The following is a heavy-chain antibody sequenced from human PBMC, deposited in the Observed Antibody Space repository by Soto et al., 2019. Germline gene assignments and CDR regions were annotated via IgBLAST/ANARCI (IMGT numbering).Heavy chain of an antibody. CDR3: AIVDIVAHGWNYSDY. Sequence: QVQLQESGPGLVKPSETLSLTCTVSGGSVSSGSYYWSWIRLPPGEGLEGIGNIYYSGSTNSNPPLKSRVTISVATSKNQFSLKLSSVTAADTAVYYCAIVDIVAHGWNYSDYWGQGTLVTVSS. J-gene: IGHJ4*02. D-gene: IGHD5-12*01. V-gene: IGHV4-61*01. CDR2: IYYSGST. CDR1: GGSVSSGSYY.